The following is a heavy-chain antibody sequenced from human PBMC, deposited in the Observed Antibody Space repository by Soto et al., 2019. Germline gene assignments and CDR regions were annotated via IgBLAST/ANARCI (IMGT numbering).Heavy chain of an antibody. D-gene: IGHD3-10*01. CDR1: GGSFSGYY. CDR2: INHSGST. CDR3: ARGRLLWFGELFRVNRFDP. J-gene: IGHJ5*02. V-gene: IGHV4-34*01. Sequence: QVQLQQWGAGLLKPSETLSLTCAVYGGSFSGYYWSWIRQPPGKGLEWLGEINHSGSTNYNPSLKSRVTIRVDRSKHQFSLELGSVIAAVTAVYHCARGRLLWFGELFRVNRFDPWGQGNLGT.